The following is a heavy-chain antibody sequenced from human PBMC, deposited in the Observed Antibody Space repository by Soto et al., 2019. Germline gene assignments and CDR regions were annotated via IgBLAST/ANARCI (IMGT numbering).Heavy chain of an antibody. CDR3: AREYRNSPEAFDS. CDR2: IYYTGIT. J-gene: IGHJ4*02. V-gene: IGHV4-61*01. CDR1: GGAVNSGCYD. D-gene: IGHD1-1*01. Sequence: SEALSLTCPGCGGAVNSGCYDWSWSGQTPGKGLEWIGYIYYTGITNYNPSLESRVTISLDTSRNQFSLKLSSVTAADTAVFYCAREYRNSPEAFDSWGQGALVTV.